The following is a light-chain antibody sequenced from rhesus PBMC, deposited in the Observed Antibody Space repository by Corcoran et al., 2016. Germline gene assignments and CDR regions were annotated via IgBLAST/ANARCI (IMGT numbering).Light chain of an antibody. CDR2: YAN. CDR1: QGISSY. V-gene: IGKV1-32*02. Sequence: DIQMSQSPSSLSASVGDRVTITCRASQGISSYLNWYQQKPGKAPKLLIYYANSLASGVPSRFRGSGAGTDFTLTISSLQPEDFATYYCQQGNSNPLTFGGGTKVEIK. CDR3: QQGNSNPLT. J-gene: IGKJ4*01.